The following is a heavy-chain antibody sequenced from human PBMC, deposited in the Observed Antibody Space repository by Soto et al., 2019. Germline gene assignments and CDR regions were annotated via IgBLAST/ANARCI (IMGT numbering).Heavy chain of an antibody. V-gene: IGHV4-39*01. D-gene: IGHD5-18*01. J-gene: IGHJ4*02. CDR1: GGSISSNSYY. Sequence: SETLSLTCTVSGGSISSNSYYWDWIRQPPGKGLEWIGSIYYSGTTYYNPSLKSRVTISVYTSKNQFSLKLSSVTAADTAVYYCARKVRGYSYGYFVGGFDYWGQGTLVTVSS. CDR3: ARKVRGYSYGYFVGGFDY. CDR2: IYYSGTT.